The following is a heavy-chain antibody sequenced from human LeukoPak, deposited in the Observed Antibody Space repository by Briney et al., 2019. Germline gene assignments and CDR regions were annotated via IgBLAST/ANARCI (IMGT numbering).Heavy chain of an antibody. J-gene: IGHJ4*02. D-gene: IGHD3-16*01. CDR2: IDPSDSYT. Sequence: RGESLKISCKGSGYSFTSYWISWVRQMPGKGLEWMGRIDPSDSYTNYSPSFQGHVTISADKSISTAYLQWSSLKASDTAMYYCARHDWGLGELYTHFDYWGQGTLVTVPS. V-gene: IGHV5-10-1*01. CDR3: ARHDWGLGELYTHFDY. CDR1: GYSFTSYW.